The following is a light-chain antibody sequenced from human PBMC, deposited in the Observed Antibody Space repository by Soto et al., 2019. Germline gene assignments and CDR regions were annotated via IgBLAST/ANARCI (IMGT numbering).Light chain of an antibody. CDR2: DAS. CDR1: HSVSNN. J-gene: IGKJ1*01. CDR3: QQYNIWPPWT. Sequence: ILMTQSPATLSVSPGERATLSCRASHSVSNNLAWYQQKPGQAPRLLSYDASTRATGIPARFSGSGSGTACTLTSSSLQSEDFGVYDCQQYNIWPPWTFGQGTKVEVK. V-gene: IGKV3-15*01.